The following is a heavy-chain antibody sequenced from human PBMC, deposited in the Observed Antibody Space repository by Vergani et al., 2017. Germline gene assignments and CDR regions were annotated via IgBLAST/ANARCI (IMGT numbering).Heavy chain of an antibody. CDR3: ARDGVYYYGSGSYYPPNLYYYYYYGMDV. V-gene: IGHV3-7*01. D-gene: IGHD3-10*01. J-gene: IGHJ6*02. CDR1: GFTFSSYW. Sequence: EVQLVESGGGLVQPGGSLRLSCAASGFTFSSYWMSWVRQAPGKGLEWVANIKQDGSEKYYVDSVKGRFTISRDNAKNSLYLQMNSLRAEDTAVYYCARDGVYYYGSGSYYPPNLYYYYYYGMDVWGQXP. CDR2: IKQDGSEK.